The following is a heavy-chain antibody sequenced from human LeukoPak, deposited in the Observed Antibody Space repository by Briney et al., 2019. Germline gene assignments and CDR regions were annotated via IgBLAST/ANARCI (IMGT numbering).Heavy chain of an antibody. V-gene: IGHV1-46*01. D-gene: IGHD5-18*01. CDR3: AREFGSQVDTAMVMSFDY. CDR2: INPSGGST. J-gene: IGHJ4*02. CDR1: GYTFTSYY. Sequence: ASVKVPCKASGYTFTSYYMHWVRQAPGQGLEWMGIINPSGGSTSYAQKFQGRVTMTRDTSTSTVYMELSSLRSEDTAVYYCAREFGSQVDTAMVMSFDYWGQGTLVTVSS.